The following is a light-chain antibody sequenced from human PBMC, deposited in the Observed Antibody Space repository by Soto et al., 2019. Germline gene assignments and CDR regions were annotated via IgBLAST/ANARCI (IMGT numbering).Light chain of an antibody. J-gene: IGKJ1*01. CDR1: QSISDT. Sequence: EIVMKQSPATLSVSPGGRATPSCRASQSISDTLAWYHQKPGQAPRLLIHGASTRATGFPARFSGSGSGTDFTLTISSLDPEDFAVYYCQRYGGFGQGTKVDI. V-gene: IGKV3-15*01. CDR2: GAS. CDR3: QRYGG.